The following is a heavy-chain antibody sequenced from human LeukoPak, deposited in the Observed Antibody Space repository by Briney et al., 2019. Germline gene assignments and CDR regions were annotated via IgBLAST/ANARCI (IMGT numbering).Heavy chain of an antibody. CDR1: GYTFNTYT. CDR3: ARYLGYSGSYYDY. Sequence: GGSLRLSCAASGYTFNTYTMNWVRQAPGKGLEWVSSITGSGSYIYYADSVRGRFTISRDNANNSVYLQMDSQRAGDTAMYYCARYLGYSGSYYDYWGQGTLVTVSS. D-gene: IGHD1-26*01. J-gene: IGHJ4*02. CDR2: ITGSGSYI. V-gene: IGHV3-21*01.